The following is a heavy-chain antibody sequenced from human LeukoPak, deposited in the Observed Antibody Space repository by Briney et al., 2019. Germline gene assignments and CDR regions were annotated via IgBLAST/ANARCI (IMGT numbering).Heavy chain of an antibody. CDR3: ARESVDSSRMGFDY. D-gene: IGHD3-22*01. J-gene: IGHJ4*02. CDR2: IKQDGSEK. V-gene: IGHV3-7*03. Sequence: PGGSLRLSCAASGFTFSSYWMSWVRQAPGKGLEWVANIKQDGSEKYYVDSVKGRFTISRDNAKNSLYLQMNSLRAEDTAVYYCARESVDSSRMGFDYWGQGTLVTVSS. CDR1: GFTFSSYW.